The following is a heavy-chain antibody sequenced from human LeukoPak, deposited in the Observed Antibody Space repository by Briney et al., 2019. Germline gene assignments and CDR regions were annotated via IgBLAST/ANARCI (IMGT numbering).Heavy chain of an antibody. Sequence: GGSLRLSCAASGFTFSSYWMSWVRQAPGKGLEGVANIKQDGSEKYYVDSVKGRFTISRDNAKNSLYLQMNSLRAEDTAVYYCAREYYDILTGYYTYYFDYWGQGTLVTVSS. J-gene: IGHJ4*02. V-gene: IGHV3-7*01. D-gene: IGHD3-9*01. CDR1: GFTFSSYW. CDR3: AREYYDILTGYYTYYFDY. CDR2: IKQDGSEK.